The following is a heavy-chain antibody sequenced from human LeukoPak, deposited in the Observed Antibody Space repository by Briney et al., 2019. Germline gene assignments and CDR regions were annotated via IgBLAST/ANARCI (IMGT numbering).Heavy chain of an antibody. Sequence: PSETLSLTCTVSGGSISSYYWSWIRQPPGKGLEWIGYIYYSGSTNYNPSLKSRVTISVDTSKNQFSLKLSSVTAADTAVYYCARHVTHLYCSGGSCYSAHYYYYGMDVWGQGTTVTVSS. CDR1: GGSISSYY. CDR3: ARHVTHLYCSGGSCYSAHYYYYGMDV. D-gene: IGHD2-15*01. CDR2: IYYSGST. V-gene: IGHV4-59*01. J-gene: IGHJ6*02.